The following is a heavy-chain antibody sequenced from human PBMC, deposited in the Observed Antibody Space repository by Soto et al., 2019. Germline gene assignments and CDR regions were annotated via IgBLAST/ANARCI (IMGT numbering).Heavy chain of an antibody. V-gene: IGHV1-69*13. J-gene: IGHJ4*02. CDR1: GGTFSSYA. CDR3: AGIAVAGTQDKYYFDY. Sequence: SVKVSCKASGGTFSSYAISWVRQAPGQGLEWMGGIIPIFGTANYAQKFQGRVTITADESTSTAYMELSSLRSEDTAVYYCAGIAVAGTQDKYYFDYRGQGTLVTVSS. CDR2: IIPIFGTA. D-gene: IGHD6-19*01.